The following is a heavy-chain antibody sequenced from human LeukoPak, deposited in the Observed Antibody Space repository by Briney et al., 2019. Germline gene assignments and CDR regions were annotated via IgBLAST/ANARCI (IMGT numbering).Heavy chain of an antibody. D-gene: IGHD4-17*01. Sequence: GGSLSLSCAASGFTVSSNYMSWVRQAPGKGLEWVSVIYSGGSKYHADSVKGRFIISRDNSKNTLYLQINSLRAEDTAVYYCASTFYGDSPPYWGQGTLVTVSS. V-gene: IGHV3-66*01. J-gene: IGHJ4*02. CDR3: ASTFYGDSPPY. CDR1: GFTVSSNY. CDR2: IYSGGSK.